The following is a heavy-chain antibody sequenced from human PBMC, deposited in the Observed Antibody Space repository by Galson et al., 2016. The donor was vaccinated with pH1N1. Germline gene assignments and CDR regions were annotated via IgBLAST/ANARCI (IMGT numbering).Heavy chain of an antibody. CDR2: IEWGDDK. D-gene: IGHD2-15*01. CDR1: GFSLSTSGMR. Sequence: PALVKPTQTLTLTCTFSGFSLSTSGMRVSWIRQPPGKALEWLARIEWGDDKFYSTSLKTRLSISKDTSKNQVVLTMTNMDPEDTATYYGGRNPAFVGGAIDIWGRGTLVTVSS. CDR3: GRNPAFVGGAIDI. V-gene: IGHV2-70*04. J-gene: IGHJ3*02.